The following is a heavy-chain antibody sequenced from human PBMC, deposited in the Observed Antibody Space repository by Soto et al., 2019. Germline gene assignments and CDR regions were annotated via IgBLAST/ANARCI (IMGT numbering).Heavy chain of an antibody. CDR2: ISYDGGNE. J-gene: IGHJ4*02. CDR3: AKDEYYYSRSGYYIFDS. CDR1: GFTFSTYA. Sequence: GGSLRLSCAASGFTFSTYAIDLVRQAPGKGLEWVALISYDGGNEYYADSVKGRFAISRDNSKKTLYLQMNSLRPEDTALYYCAKDEYYYSRSGYYIFDSWGQGTLVTVSS. V-gene: IGHV3-30*09. D-gene: IGHD3-22*01.